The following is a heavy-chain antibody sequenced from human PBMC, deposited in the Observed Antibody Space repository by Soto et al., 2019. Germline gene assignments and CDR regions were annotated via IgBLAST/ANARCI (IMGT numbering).Heavy chain of an antibody. Sequence: GRCMRPSCAMSRFRFSNYCIGWVRQAPGKEVEWDAAITSVENTYYVDSLKSRCTITRDNSKNTRYMQMNSRRAEDAAVYYCAKAIIDYSNSCIDYWGQGTLVTVSS. D-gene: IGHD4-4*01. CDR2: ITSVENT. CDR3: AKAIIDYSNSCIDY. V-gene: IGHV3-23*01. CDR1: RFRFSNYC. J-gene: IGHJ4*02.